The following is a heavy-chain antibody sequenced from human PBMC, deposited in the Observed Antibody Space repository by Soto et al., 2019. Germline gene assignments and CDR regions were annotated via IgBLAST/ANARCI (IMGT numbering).Heavy chain of an antibody. CDR3: AYLPCSGGSCYWFSFSGMDV. CDR1: GFSLSTSGVG. J-gene: IGHJ6*02. Sequence: QITLKESGPTLVKPTQTLTLTCTFSGFSLSTSGVGVARIRQPPGKALEWLALIYWDDDKRYRPSLESRLTITKDTSKIQVVLTMTNMDSVDTATYYCAYLPCSGGSCYWFSFSGMDVWGQGTTVTVSS. D-gene: IGHD2-15*01. V-gene: IGHV2-5*02. CDR2: IYWDDDK.